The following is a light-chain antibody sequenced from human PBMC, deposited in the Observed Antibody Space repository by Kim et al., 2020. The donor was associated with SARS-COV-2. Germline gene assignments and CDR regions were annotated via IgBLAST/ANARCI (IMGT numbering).Light chain of an antibody. J-gene: IGLJ2*01. V-gene: IGLV1-40*01. CDR2: GNH. CDR3: QSYDSSLDGVV. Sequence: RVNISCTGGSSNIGAGYDVHWYQQIQGTAPKLLIYGNHLRPSGVSERCSGSDAGTSASLAITGLKADDEAEYYCQSYDSSLDGVVFGGGTQLTVL. CDR1: SSNIGAGYD.